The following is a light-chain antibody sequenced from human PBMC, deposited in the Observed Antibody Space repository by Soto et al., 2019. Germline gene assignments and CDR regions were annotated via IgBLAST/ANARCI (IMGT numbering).Light chain of an antibody. Sequence: QSALTQPPSASGSPGQSVTISCTGTSSDVGGYNSVSWYQQHPGKAPKLMMYEVNKRPTGVPDRFSGSKSGNTASLTVSGLQAEDEADYYCSSYAGSNIPYVFGIGTKLTVL. CDR1: SSDVGGYNS. CDR3: SSYAGSNIPYV. CDR2: EVN. V-gene: IGLV2-8*01. J-gene: IGLJ1*01.